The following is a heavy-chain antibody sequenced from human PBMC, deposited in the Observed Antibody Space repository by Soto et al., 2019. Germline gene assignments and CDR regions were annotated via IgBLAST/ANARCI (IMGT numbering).Heavy chain of an antibody. J-gene: IGHJ5*02. Sequence: PSETLSLTCAVSGGSISSSNWWSWVRQPPGKGLEWIGEIYHSGSTNYNPSLKSRVTISVDKSKNQFSLKLSSATAADTAVYYCARALAGYYDSSGYTNWFDPWGQGTLVTVSS. CDR1: GGSISSSNW. V-gene: IGHV4-4*02. CDR3: ARALAGYYDSSGYTNWFDP. CDR2: IYHSGST. D-gene: IGHD3-22*01.